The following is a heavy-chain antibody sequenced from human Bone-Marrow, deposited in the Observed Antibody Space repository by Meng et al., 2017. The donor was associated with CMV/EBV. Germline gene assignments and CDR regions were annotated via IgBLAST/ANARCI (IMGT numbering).Heavy chain of an antibody. Sequence: SVKVSCKASGGTFSSYTISWVRQAPGQGLEWMGRIIPILGIANYAQKFQGRVTITADKSTSTAYMELSSLRSEDTAVYYCARDLVPEWELLGGGAFDIWGQGTMVTVSS. CDR3: ARDLVPEWELLGGGAFDI. CDR1: GGTFSSYT. CDR2: IIPILGIA. V-gene: IGHV1-69*04. D-gene: IGHD1-26*01. J-gene: IGHJ3*02.